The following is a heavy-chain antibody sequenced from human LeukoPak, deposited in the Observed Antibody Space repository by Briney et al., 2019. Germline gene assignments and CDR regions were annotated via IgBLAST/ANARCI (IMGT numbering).Heavy chain of an antibody. CDR2: ISSSSSYI. D-gene: IGHD6-19*01. J-gene: IGHJ6*04. CDR3: ARDSSRQWLGPYYYYGMDV. CDR1: GFTFSSYS. Sequence: GGSLRLSCAASGFTFSSYSMNWVRQAPGKGLEWVSSISSSSSYIYYADSVKGRFTISRDNAKNSLYLQMNSLRAEDTAVYYCARDSSRQWLGPYYYYGMDVWGKGTTVTVSP. V-gene: IGHV3-21*01.